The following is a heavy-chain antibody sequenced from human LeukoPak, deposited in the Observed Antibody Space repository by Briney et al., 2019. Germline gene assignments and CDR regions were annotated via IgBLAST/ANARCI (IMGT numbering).Heavy chain of an antibody. Sequence: AASVKVSCKASGYTFTGYYMHWVRQAPGQGLEWMGWINPNSGGTNYAQKFQGRVTMTRDTSISTAYMELSRLRSDDTAVYYCARDGAVREAVAGKIVEGYYYMDVRGKGTTVTVSS. CDR1: GYTFTGYY. J-gene: IGHJ6*03. D-gene: IGHD6-19*01. CDR2: INPNSGGT. V-gene: IGHV1-2*02. CDR3: ARDGAVREAVAGKIVEGYYYMDV.